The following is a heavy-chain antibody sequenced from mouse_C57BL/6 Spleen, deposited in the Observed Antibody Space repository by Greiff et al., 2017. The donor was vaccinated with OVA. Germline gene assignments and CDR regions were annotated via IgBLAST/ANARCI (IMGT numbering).Heavy chain of an antibody. Sequence: QVQLQQPGAELVMPGASVKLSCKASGYTFTSYWMHWVKQRPGQGLEWIGEIDPSDSYTNYNQKFKGKSTLTVDKSSSTAYMQLSSLTSEDSAVYYGARGYGSSSFYAMDYWGQGTSVTVSS. CDR1: GYTFTSYW. CDR2: IDPSDSYT. D-gene: IGHD1-1*01. J-gene: IGHJ4*01. CDR3: ARGYGSSSFYAMDY. V-gene: IGHV1-69*01.